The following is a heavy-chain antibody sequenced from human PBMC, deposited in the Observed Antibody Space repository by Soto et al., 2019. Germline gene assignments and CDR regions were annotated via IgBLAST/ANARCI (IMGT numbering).Heavy chain of an antibody. CDR2: IVVGSGNT. J-gene: IGHJ4*02. CDR3: TTDLGSLSLWGPIVATIYAGFDY. CDR1: GFTFTSSA. Sequence: GASVKVSCKASGFTFTSSAVQWVRQARGQRLEWIGWIVVGSGNTNYAQKFQERVTITRGMSTSTAYMELSSLKTEDTAVYYCTTDLGSLSLWGPIVATIYAGFDYWGQGTLVTVSS. D-gene: IGHD5-12*01. V-gene: IGHV1-58*01.